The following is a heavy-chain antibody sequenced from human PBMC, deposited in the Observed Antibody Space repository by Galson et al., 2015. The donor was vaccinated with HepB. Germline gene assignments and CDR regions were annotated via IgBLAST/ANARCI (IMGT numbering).Heavy chain of an antibody. CDR1: GFTFSSYA. CDR3: AKPRGLNVVEGYFQH. CDR2: ISGSGGST. D-gene: IGHD2-15*01. J-gene: IGHJ1*01. V-gene: IGHV3-23*01. Sequence: SLRLSCAASGFTFSSYAMSWVRQAPGKGLEWVSAISGSGGSTYYADSVKGRFTISRDNSKNTLYLQMNSLRAEDTAVYYCAKPRGLNVVEGYFQHWGQGTLVTVSS.